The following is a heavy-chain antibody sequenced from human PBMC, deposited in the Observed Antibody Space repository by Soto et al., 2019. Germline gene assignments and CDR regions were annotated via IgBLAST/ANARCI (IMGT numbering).Heavy chain of an antibody. J-gene: IGHJ5*02. CDR2: INAGNGNT. Sequence: ASVKVSCKASGYTFTIYAMHWVLQAPGQRLEWMGWINAGNGNTKYSQKFQGRVTITRDTSASTAYMELSSLRSEGTAVYYWARFGNRGLFDRWGQGTPVTVSS. CDR3: ARFGNRGLFDR. CDR1: GYTFTIYA. D-gene: IGHD3-10*01. V-gene: IGHV1-3*01.